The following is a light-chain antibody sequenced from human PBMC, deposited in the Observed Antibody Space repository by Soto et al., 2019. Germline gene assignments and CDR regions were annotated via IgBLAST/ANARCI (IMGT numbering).Light chain of an antibody. V-gene: IGKV3-15*01. CDR1: QSVSSN. CDR2: GAS. J-gene: IGKJ5*01. CDR3: QQYNNWQA. Sequence: EIVMTQSPATLSLSPGERATLSCRASQSVSSNYACYQQKTGQPPRLLIFGASTRATGIPARFSGSGSGTEFTLTISSLQSEDFAVYYCQQYNNWQAFGQGTRLEIK.